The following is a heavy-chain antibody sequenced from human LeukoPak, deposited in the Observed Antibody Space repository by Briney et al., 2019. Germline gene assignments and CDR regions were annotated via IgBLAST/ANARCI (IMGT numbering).Heavy chain of an antibody. D-gene: IGHD1-7*01. CDR2: ISGSGGRI. J-gene: IGHJ4*02. CDR3: AKGTNWNYYFDY. V-gene: IGHV3-23*01. Sequence: GGYLRLSCAASGFTFSSYAMSWVRQAPGKGLEGVSAISGSGGRIYYADSVKGRFTISRDNSKNTLYLQMNSLRAEDTAVYYCAKGTNWNYYFDYWGQGTLVTVSS. CDR1: GFTFSSYA.